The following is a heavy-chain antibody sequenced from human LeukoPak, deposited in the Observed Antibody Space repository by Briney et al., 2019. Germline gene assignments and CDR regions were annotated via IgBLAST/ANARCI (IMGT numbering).Heavy chain of an antibody. D-gene: IGHD4-17*01. J-gene: IGHJ3*02. CDR2: INHSGST. CDR3: ARDPTTVTKGLDI. CDR1: GGSFSGYY. Sequence: SETLSLTCAVYGGSFSGYYWSWIRQPPGKGLEWIGEINHSGSTNYNPSLKSRVTISVDTSKNQFSLKLSSVTAADTAVYYCARDPTTVTKGLDIWGQGTMVTVSS. V-gene: IGHV4-34*01.